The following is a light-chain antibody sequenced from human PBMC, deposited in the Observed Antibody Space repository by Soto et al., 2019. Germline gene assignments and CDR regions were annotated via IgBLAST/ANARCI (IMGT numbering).Light chain of an antibody. Sequence: VMTQSPATLSVSPGERATLSCRASQSVSSNVAWYQQIPGQTPRLLIYGASTRATGIPVRFSGSGSGTEFTLTISSLKSEDCAVYYCHQYDDGPYTFGQGTKVDIK. CDR1: QSVSSN. CDR2: GAS. J-gene: IGKJ2*01. V-gene: IGKV3-15*01. CDR3: HQYDDGPYT.